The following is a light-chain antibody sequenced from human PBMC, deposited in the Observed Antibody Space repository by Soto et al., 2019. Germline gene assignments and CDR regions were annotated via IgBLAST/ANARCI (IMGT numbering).Light chain of an antibody. Sequence: QAVVTQEPSLTVCPGGTVTLTCGSSTGAVTNGHYPYWFRQKPGQAPRTLIYDTTNRHSWTPARLSGSLLGGKAALTLSGAQPEDEAEYYCLLAYNGPYVFGTGTKVTGL. CDR1: TGAVTNGHY. CDR3: LLAYNGPYV. J-gene: IGLJ1*01. V-gene: IGLV7-46*01. CDR2: DTT.